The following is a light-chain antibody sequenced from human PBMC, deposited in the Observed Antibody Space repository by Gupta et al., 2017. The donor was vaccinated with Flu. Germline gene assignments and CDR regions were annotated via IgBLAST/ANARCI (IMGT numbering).Light chain of an antibody. CDR2: DTF. V-gene: IGKV1-39*01. CDR3: QQRNIIPRT. Sequence: DIQMTQSPSSLSASVGDRVTITCRANQTIKNYLNWYQQKPGKTPRLLINDTFNVQSGVPSRFSGSGSGTDFTLTITNPQPEEFATYYCQQRNIIPRTFGQGTXVEIK. CDR1: QTIKNY. J-gene: IGKJ4*01.